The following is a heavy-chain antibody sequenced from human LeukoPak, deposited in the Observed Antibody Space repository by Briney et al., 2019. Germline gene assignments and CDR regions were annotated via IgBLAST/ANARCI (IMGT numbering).Heavy chain of an antibody. CDR3: ARLYSSSPYSYYYYMDV. V-gene: IGHV4-4*07. Sequence: PSETLSLTCTVSGGSISSYYWSWIRQPAGKGLEWIGRIYTSGSTNYNPSLKSRVTMSVDTSKNQFSLKLSSVTAADTAVYYCARLYSSSPYSYYYYMDVWGKGTTVTVSS. J-gene: IGHJ6*03. D-gene: IGHD6-6*01. CDR2: IYTSGST. CDR1: GGSISSYY.